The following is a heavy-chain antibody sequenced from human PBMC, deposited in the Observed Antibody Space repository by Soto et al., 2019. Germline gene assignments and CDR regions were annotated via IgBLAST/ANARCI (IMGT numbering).Heavy chain of an antibody. CDR2: INPSGGST. CDR3: AARHTHGPEGKGAFDI. D-gene: IGHD2-8*01. V-gene: IGHV1-46*01. J-gene: IGHJ3*02. CDR1: GYTFTSYY. Sequence: GASVKVSCKASGYTFTSYYMHWVRQAPGQGLEWMGIINPSGGSTSYAQKFQGRVTMTRDTSTSTVYMELSSLRSEDTAVYYCAARHTHGPEGKGAFDIWGQGTMVTVSS.